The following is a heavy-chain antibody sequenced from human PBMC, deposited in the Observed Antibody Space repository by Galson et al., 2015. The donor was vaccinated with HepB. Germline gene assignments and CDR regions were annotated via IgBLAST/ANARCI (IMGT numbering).Heavy chain of an antibody. V-gene: IGHV3-21*05. CDR2: ISSNTLYT. Sequence: SLRLSCAASGITFNTYSMNWVRQAPGKGLEWISYISSNTLYTNYADSVKGRFTISRDNAKNSLFLQINGLRAEDTAVYYCARVRFVAAKYWYFDLWGRGTLVTVSS. D-gene: IGHD6-25*01. CDR1: GITFNTYS. J-gene: IGHJ2*01. CDR3: ARVRFVAAKYWYFDL.